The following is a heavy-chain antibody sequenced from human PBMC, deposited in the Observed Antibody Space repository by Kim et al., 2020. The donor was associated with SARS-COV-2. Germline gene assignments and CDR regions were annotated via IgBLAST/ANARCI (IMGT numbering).Heavy chain of an antibody. D-gene: IGHD1-7*01. CDR1: GYTFTSYD. Sequence: ASVKVSCKASGYTFTSYDINWVRQATGQGLEWMGWMNPNSGNTGYAQKFQGRVTMTRNTSISTAYMELSSLRSEDTAVYYCARGQFVTGTTDYWGQGTLVTVSS. CDR3: ARGQFVTGTTDY. V-gene: IGHV1-8*01. J-gene: IGHJ4*02. CDR2: MNPNSGNT.